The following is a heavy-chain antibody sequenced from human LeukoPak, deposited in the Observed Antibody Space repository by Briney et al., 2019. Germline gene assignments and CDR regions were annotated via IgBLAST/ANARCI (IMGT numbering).Heavy chain of an antibody. V-gene: IGHV3-48*03. D-gene: IGHD2-21*01. J-gene: IGHJ4*02. CDR2: ISGSGTNI. CDR3: ARDHTPECSKGGHCQEGPY. Sequence: GGSLRLSCAASGFTFSDSEMNWVRQAPGKGLEWISHISGSGTNIYYADSVKGRFPISRDNAKNSLYLQMNSLAVEDTAVYYCARDHTPECSKGGHCQEGPYWGQGTLVTVSS. CDR1: GFTFSDSE.